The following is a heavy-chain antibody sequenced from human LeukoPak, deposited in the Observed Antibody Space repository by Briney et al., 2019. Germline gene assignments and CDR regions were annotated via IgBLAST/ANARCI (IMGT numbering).Heavy chain of an antibody. CDR2: INPNSGGT. J-gene: IGHJ2*01. CDR3: ARGTVTFSYWYFDL. Sequence: GASVKVSCKASGYTFTGYYMHWVRQAPGPGLEWMGWINPNSGGTNYAQKFQGRVTMTRDTSISTAYMELSRLRSDDTAVYYCARGTVTFSYWYFDLWGRGTLVTVSS. CDR1: GYTFTGYY. V-gene: IGHV1-2*02. D-gene: IGHD4-17*01.